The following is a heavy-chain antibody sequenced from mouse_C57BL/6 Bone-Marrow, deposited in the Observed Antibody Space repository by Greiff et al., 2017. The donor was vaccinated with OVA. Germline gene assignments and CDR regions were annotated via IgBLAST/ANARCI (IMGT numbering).Heavy chain of an antibody. D-gene: IGHD1-1*01. CDR1: GFTFSDAW. V-gene: IGHV6-6*01. Sequence: EVKVVESGGGLVQPGGSMKLSCAASGFTFSDAWMDWVRQSPEKGLEWVAEIRNKANNHATYYAESVKGRFTISRDDSKSSVYLQMNSLRAEDTGIYYCTSLYYYGSSFWYFDVWGTGTTVTVSS. CDR2: IRNKANNHAT. CDR3: TSLYYYGSSFWYFDV. J-gene: IGHJ1*03.